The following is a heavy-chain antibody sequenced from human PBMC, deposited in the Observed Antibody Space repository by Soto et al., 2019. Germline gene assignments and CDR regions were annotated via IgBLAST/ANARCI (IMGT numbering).Heavy chain of an antibody. CDR1: GFTFSSYG. D-gene: IGHD6-13*01. J-gene: IGHJ4*02. CDR2: ISYDGSNK. V-gene: IGHV3-30*18. CDR3: ANPPGSC. Sequence: GGSLRLSCAASGFTFSSYGMHWVRQAPGKGLEWVAVISYDGSNKYYADSVKGRFTISRDNSKNTLYLQMNSLRAEDTAVYYCANPPGSCWGQGTLVTVSS.